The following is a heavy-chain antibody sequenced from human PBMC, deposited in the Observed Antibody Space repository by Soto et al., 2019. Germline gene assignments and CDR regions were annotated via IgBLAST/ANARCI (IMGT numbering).Heavy chain of an antibody. Sequence: PSETQSLTCTDSGGSISDFYWSWVRQPPGKGLEWIGYIYYSGSTNYNPSLKSRVTISVDTSKNQFSLNLRSMSPADTAVYYCARVGGLAARTFDYWGPGTLVTVSS. CDR3: ARVGGLAARTFDY. V-gene: IGHV4-59*01. D-gene: IGHD6-6*01. CDR1: GGSISDFY. CDR2: IYYSGST. J-gene: IGHJ4*02.